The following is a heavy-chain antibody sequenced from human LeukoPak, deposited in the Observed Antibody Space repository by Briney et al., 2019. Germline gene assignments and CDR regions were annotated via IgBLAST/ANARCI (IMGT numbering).Heavy chain of an antibody. CDR3: ARATGDFDY. V-gene: IGHV6-1*01. J-gene: IGHJ4*02. CDR1: GDSVSSNSAA. CDR2: TYYRSKWYN. Sequence: SQTLSLNCAISGDSVSSNSAAWIWIRQSPSRGLERLGRTYYRSKWYNDYAVSVKSRITIKPDTSKNQFSLQLNSVIPEDTAVYYCARATGDFDYWGQGTLVTVSS. D-gene: IGHD7-27*01.